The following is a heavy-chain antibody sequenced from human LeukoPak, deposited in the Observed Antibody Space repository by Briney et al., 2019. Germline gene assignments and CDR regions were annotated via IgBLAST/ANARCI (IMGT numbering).Heavy chain of an antibody. D-gene: IGHD4-17*01. J-gene: IGHJ5*02. V-gene: IGHV3-23*01. CDR3: TTPVSVDP. CDR1: GFTFSNAW. CDR2: ISGSGGST. Sequence: PGGSLRLSCAASGFTFSNAWMSWVRQAPGKGLEWVSAISGSGGSTYYADSVKGRFTISRDNSKNSLYLQMNSLRAEDTAVYYCTTPVSVDPWGQGTLVTVSS.